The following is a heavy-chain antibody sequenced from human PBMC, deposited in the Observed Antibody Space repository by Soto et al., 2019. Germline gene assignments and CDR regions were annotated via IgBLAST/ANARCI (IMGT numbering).Heavy chain of an antibody. CDR1: GGSISSYY. V-gene: IGHV4-59*01. D-gene: IGHD2-2*01. CDR2: IYYSGST. J-gene: IGHJ3*02. Sequence: QVQLQESGPGLVKPSETLSLTCTVSGGSISSYYWSWIRQPPGKGLEWIGYIYYSGSTNYNPSLKSRVTISVDTSKNQFSLKLSAVTAADTAVYYCARDFSSTSCYDRAFDIWGQGTMVTVSS. CDR3: ARDFSSTSCYDRAFDI.